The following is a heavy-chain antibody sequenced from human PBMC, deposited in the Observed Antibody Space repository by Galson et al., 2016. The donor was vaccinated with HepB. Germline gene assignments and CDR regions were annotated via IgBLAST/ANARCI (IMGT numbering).Heavy chain of an antibody. V-gene: IGHV3-30*18. CDR3: AKGDILAGYSAFDY. CDR1: GFTFSSYG. Sequence: SLRLSCAASGFTFSSYGMHWVRQAPGKGLEWVAVISYDGSNKYYADSVKGRFTISRDNSKNTLYLQMNSLTAEDTAVYFCAKGDILAGYSAFDYWGQGTLVTVSS. CDR2: ISYDGSNK. J-gene: IGHJ4*02. D-gene: IGHD3-9*01.